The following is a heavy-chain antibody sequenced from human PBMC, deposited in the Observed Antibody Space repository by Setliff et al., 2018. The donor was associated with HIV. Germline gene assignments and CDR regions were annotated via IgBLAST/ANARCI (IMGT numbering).Heavy chain of an antibody. V-gene: IGHV7-4-1*02. CDR1: GYTLTTYA. J-gene: IGHJ4*02. Sequence: ASVKVSCKASGYTLTTYAISWVRQAPGQGLEWMGWFNTETGNPMYAQGFRGRFVFSLDTSVSTAFLQINRLKAEDTAKYYCARVGSGWSTIDYWGQGALVTVSS. CDR2: FNTETGNP. CDR3: ARVGSGWSTIDY. D-gene: IGHD6-13*01.